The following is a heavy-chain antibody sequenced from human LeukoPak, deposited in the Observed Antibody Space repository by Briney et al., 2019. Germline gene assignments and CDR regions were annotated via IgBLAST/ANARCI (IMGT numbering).Heavy chain of an antibody. J-gene: IGHJ6*02. CDR1: GFTFSSYS. V-gene: IGHV3-48*01. CDR3: ARETRIYYGMDV. D-gene: IGHD2-15*01. Sequence: GGSLRLSCAASGFTFSSYSMNWVRQAPGKGLEWVSYISSSSSTIYYADSATGRFTISRDNAKNSLYLQMNSLRAEDTAVYYCARETRIYYGMDVWGQGTTVTVSS. CDR2: ISSSSSTI.